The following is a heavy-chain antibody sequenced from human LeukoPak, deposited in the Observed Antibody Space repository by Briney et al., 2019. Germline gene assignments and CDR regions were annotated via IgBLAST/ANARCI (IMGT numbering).Heavy chain of an antibody. CDR3: AFQGIAAAGSFGNAFDI. CDR1: GGSISSYY. V-gene: IGHV4-4*07. Sequence: SETLSLTCTVSGGSISSYYWSWIRQPAGKGLEWIGCIYTSGSTNYNPSLKSRVTMSVDTSKNQFSLKLSSVTAADTAVYYCAFQGIAAAGSFGNAFDIWGQGTMITVSS. CDR2: IYTSGST. D-gene: IGHD6-13*01. J-gene: IGHJ3*02.